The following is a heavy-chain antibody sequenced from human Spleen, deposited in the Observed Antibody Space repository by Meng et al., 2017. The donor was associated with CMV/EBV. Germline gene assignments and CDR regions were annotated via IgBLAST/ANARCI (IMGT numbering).Heavy chain of an antibody. CDR1: GFIFSSYE. V-gene: IGHV3-48*03. CDR2: ISSSGSSI. Sequence: GESLKISCAASGFIFSSYEMNWVRQAPGKGLEWVSFISSSGSSIYYADSVKGRFTISRDNAKNSLYLQMNSLRAEDTAVYYCAREQWLNYYYGMDVWGQGTTVTVSS. CDR3: AREQWLNYYYGMDV. D-gene: IGHD6-19*01. J-gene: IGHJ6*02.